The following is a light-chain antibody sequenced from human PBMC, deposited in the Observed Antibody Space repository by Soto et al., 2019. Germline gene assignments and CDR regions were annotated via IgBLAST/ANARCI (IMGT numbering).Light chain of an antibody. CDR3: QQCFSLPPT. V-gene: IGKV1-39*01. CDR1: QSIDNY. Sequence: DIQMTQSPSSLSASVGDRVTITCRASQSIDNYLSWYQQIPGKAPKLLIYAASNLQRGVPSRFSGSGSGTEFTLTISNLQPDDSAVYYCQQCFSLPPTFGHGTKVDIK. CDR2: AAS. J-gene: IGKJ1*01.